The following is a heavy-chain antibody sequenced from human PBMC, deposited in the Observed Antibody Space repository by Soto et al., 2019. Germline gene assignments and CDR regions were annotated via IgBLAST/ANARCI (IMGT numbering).Heavy chain of an antibody. CDR2: IYYSGST. V-gene: IGHV4-31*03. CDR3: ARDADYGGSRGGMDV. D-gene: IGHD4-17*01. Sequence: QVRLEESGPGRVKPSETLSLICSVSGGSVNNANYFWNWIRHHPENGLEWIGYIYYSGSTRYNPSFTPGATLSIDTSKNQFALRLNSVTVADTAVYFCARDADYGGSRGGMDVWGRGTTVTVSS. CDR1: GGSVNNANYF. J-gene: IGHJ6*02.